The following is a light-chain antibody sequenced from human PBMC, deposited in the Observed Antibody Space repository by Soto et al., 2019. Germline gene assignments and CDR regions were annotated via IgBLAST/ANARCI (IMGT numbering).Light chain of an antibody. V-gene: IGLV2-14*01. Sequence: QSVLTQPASVSGSPGQSITISCTGTSSDVGGYNYVSWYQQHPGKAPKLMIYEVSNRPSGVSNRFSGSKSGNTASLTISGLQAEDEAYYYCSSYTSSSTVFGTGTKLTVL. J-gene: IGLJ1*01. CDR3: SSYTSSSTV. CDR2: EVS. CDR1: SSDVGGYNY.